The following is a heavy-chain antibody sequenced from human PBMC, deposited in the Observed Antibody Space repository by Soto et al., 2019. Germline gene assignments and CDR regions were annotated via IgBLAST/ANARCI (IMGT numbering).Heavy chain of an antibody. J-gene: IGHJ6*02. CDR1: GGTCVDHY. CDR3: ARVVTGAYCGGACYHWGYYHSGMAV. V-gene: IGHV3-48*02. CDR2: ISSSSSTI. D-gene: IGHD2-21*02. Sequence: VRSLRLCWAAAGGTCVDHYMGRVRQAPGKGLEWVSYISSSSSTIYYADSVKGRFTISRDNAKNSLYLQMNSLRDEDTAVYYCARVVTGAYCGGACYHWGYYHSGMAVWRHGTTVPVS.